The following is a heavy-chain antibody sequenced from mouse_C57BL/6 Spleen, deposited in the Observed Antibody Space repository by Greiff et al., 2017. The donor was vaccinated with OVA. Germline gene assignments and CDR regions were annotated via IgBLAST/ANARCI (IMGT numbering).Heavy chain of an antibody. V-gene: IGHV1-26*01. CDR2: INPNNGGT. Sequence: VQLQQSGPELVKPGASVKISCKASGYTFTDYYMNWVKQSHGKSLEWIGDINPNNGGTSYNQKFKGKATLTVDKSSSTAYMELRSLTSEDSAVYYGARRKKNDGYFAWFAYWGQGTLVTVSA. CDR1: GYTFTDYY. J-gene: IGHJ3*01. CDR3: ARRKKNDGYFAWFAY. D-gene: IGHD2-3*01.